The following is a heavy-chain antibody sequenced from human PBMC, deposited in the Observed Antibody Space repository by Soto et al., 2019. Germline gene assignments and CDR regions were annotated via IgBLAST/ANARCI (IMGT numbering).Heavy chain of an antibody. CDR1: GYSFISYW. CDR3: ARFARLYFSGWFDP. D-gene: IGHD6-6*01. V-gene: IGHV5-51*01. J-gene: IGHJ5*02. Sequence: GESLKISCKCSGYSFISYWIGWVRQMPGKGLEWMGIIYPGDSDTRYSPSFQGQVTISADKSISTAYLQWSSLKASDTAMYYCARFARLYFSGWFDPWGQGTLVTVSS. CDR2: IYPGDSDT.